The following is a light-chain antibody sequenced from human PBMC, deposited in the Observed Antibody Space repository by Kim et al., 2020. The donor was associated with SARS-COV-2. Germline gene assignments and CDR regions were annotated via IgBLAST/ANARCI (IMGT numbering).Light chain of an antibody. V-gene: IGLV3-1*01. CDR3: QAWDSWV. CDR2: QDS. J-gene: IGLJ3*02. Sequence: SYDLTQPPSVSVSPGQTASITCSGDKLGDKYACWYQQKPGQSPVLVIYQDSKRPSGIPERFSGSNSGNTATLTISGTQAMDEADYYCQAWDSWVFGGGTQLTVL. CDR1: KLGDKY.